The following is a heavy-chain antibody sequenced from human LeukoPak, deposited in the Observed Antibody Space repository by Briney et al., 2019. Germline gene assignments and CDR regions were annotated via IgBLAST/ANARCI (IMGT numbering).Heavy chain of an antibody. D-gene: IGHD2-15*01. J-gene: IGHJ4*02. V-gene: IGHV4-59*01. CDR1: GGSISSYY. CDR2: IYYSGST. Sequence: SETLSLTCTVSGGSISSYYWSWIRQPPGKGLEWIGYIYYSGSTNYNPSLKSRVTISVDTSKNQFSLKLSSVTAADTAVYYCARDSYCSGGSCLSFDYWGQGTLVTVSS. CDR3: ARDSYCSGGSCLSFDY.